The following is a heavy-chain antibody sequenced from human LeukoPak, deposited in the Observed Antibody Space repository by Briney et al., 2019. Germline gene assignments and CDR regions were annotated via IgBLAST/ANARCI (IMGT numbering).Heavy chain of an antibody. J-gene: IGHJ4*02. V-gene: IGHV3-7*01. CDR2: IKQDGSEK. Sequence: QPGGSLRLSCAASGFTFSSYWMSWVRQAPGKGLEWVANIKQDGSEKYYVDSVKGRFTISRDNAKNSLYLQMNSLRAEDTAVYYCARDKYYDISSPLYWGQGTLVTVSS. CDR1: GFTFSSYW. D-gene: IGHD3-9*01. CDR3: ARDKYYDISSPLY.